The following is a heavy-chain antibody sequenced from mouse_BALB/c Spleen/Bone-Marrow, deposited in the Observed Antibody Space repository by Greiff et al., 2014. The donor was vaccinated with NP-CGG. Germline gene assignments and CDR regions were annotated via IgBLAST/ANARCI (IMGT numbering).Heavy chain of an antibody. V-gene: IGHV4-1*02. CDR3: ARPSSRGLLRNYAMDY. CDR1: GFDFSRYW. D-gene: IGHD2-3*01. J-gene: IGHJ4*01. CDR2: INPDSSTI. Sequence: EVQGVESGGGLVQPGGSLKLSCAASGFDFSRYWMSWVRQAPGKGLEWIGEINPDSSTINYTPSLKDKFIISRDNAKNTLYLQMSKVRSEDTALYYCARPSSRGLLRNYAMDYWGQGTSVTVSS.